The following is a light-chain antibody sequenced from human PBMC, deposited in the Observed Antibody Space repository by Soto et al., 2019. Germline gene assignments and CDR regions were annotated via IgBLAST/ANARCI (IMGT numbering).Light chain of an antibody. CDR2: DSS. Sequence: EAVLTQSPATLSLSPGDRATLSCRASESVSDELGWYQQKPGKAPRLLIFDSSNRATGIPARFSGSGYGTDFTLSISSLEPEDFAAYYCQQRLSWPITFGQGTRLE. J-gene: IGKJ5*01. CDR3: QQRLSWPIT. CDR1: ESVSDE. V-gene: IGKV3-11*01.